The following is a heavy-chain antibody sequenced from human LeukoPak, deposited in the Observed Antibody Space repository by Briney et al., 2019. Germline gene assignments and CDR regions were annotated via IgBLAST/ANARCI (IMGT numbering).Heavy chain of an antibody. CDR3: TILTVASNFDY. CDR2: ISSSGTTT. CDR1: GFSFSVYE. Sequence: GGSLRLSCAASGFSFSVYEIHWVRQAPGKGLEWIADISSSGTTTYYADSVKGRFTISRDNAKNSLYLQMNSLGAEDTAVYYCTILTVASNFDYWGQGTLVTVSS. V-gene: IGHV3-48*03. D-gene: IGHD6-19*01. J-gene: IGHJ4*02.